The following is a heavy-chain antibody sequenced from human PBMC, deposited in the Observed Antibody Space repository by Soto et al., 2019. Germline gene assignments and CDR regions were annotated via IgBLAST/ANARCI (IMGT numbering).Heavy chain of an antibody. J-gene: IGHJ4*02. CDR2: IDSDGNSK. Sequence: EVQLVESGGGLVQPGGSLRLSCAASGFTFSSYWMHWVRQVPGKGLVWVSHIDSDGNSKTYADSVKGRFTISRDNAKNTVYLQMISLRAEDTAVYYCVGDDGGVGIDYWGVGTLVTVSS. D-gene: IGHD2-8*02. CDR3: VGDDGGVGIDY. V-gene: IGHV3-74*03. CDR1: GFTFSSYW.